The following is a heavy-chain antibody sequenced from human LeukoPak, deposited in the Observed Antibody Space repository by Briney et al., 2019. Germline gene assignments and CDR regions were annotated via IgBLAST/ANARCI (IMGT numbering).Heavy chain of an antibody. CDR2: MNPNSGNT. J-gene: IGHJ4*02. CDR3: ARGLRREQQLLRAFDY. CDR1: GYTFSNYD. V-gene: IGHV1-8*01. D-gene: IGHD6-13*01. Sequence: ASVRVSCKASGYTFSNYDINWVRQASGQGLEWMGWMNPNSGNTGSAQKFQGRVTMTSNTSISTAYMELSSLRSEDTAVYYCARGLRREQQLLRAFDYWGQGTPVTVSS.